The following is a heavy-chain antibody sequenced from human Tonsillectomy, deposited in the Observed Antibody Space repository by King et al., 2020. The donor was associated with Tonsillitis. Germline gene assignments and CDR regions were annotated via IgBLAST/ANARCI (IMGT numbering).Heavy chain of an antibody. CDR3: ASCGDYDSSGYYCTSDALDI. CDR1: GGSINRRNW. J-gene: IGHJ3*02. D-gene: IGHD3-22*01. CDR2: IYHSGST. Sequence: VQLQESGPGLVKPSGTLSLTCAVSGGSINRRNWWSWVRQSPGKGLEWIGEIYHSGSTNYKPSLKSRVTISVDKSKNQFSLKLSSVTAADTAVYYCASCGDYDSSGYYCTSDALDIWGQGTMVTVSS. V-gene: IGHV4-4*02.